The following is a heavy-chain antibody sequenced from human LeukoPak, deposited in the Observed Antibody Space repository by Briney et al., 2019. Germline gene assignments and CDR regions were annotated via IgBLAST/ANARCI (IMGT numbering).Heavy chain of an antibody. CDR2: ISGSGGST. J-gene: IGHJ4*02. D-gene: IGHD6-19*01. Sequence: GGTLRLSCAASGFTFSSNAMSWVRQAPGKGLEWVSAISGSGGSTYYTDSVKGRFTISRDNSKNTLYLQMNSLRAEDTAVYYCAKDPSSGWRYWGQGTLVTVSS. CDR1: GFTFSSNA. V-gene: IGHV3-23*01. CDR3: AKDPSSGWRY.